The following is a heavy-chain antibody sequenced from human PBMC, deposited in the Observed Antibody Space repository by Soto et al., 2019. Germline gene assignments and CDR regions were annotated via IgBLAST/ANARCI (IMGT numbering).Heavy chain of an antibody. CDR3: VRGRDYGGSFFDY. V-gene: IGHV4-4*07. J-gene: IGHJ4*02. CDR2: IYNSGST. D-gene: IGHD2-15*01. Sequence: SETLSLTCTVFGGSMNSYYWNWIRQPAGKGLEGIGRIYNSGSTNYNPSLKSQVTMSVDTSKNQFSLKLTSVTAADTAVYYCVRGRDYGGSFFDYWGQGTLVTVSS. CDR1: GGSMNSYY.